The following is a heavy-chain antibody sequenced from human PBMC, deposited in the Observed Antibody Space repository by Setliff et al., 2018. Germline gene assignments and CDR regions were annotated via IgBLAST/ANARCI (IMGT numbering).Heavy chain of an antibody. Sequence: GGSLRLSCAASGFTFRGFAMHWVRQAPGKGLEWVAFIRHGESDIYYTNSVKGRFTVSRDNSKNTLYLQMNILRPEDTALYYCVGDSSADYYDNDYFKYWGQGALVTVSS. V-gene: IGHV3-30*02. D-gene: IGHD2-21*02. CDR2: IRHGESDI. J-gene: IGHJ1*01. CDR1: GFTFRGFA. CDR3: VGDSSADYYDNDYFKY.